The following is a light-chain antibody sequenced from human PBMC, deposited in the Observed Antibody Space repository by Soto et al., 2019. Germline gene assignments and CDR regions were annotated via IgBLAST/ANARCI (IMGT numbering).Light chain of an antibody. CDR2: WAS. CDR3: QQYYSTPPT. CDR1: QSVLYSSNNKNY. Sequence: DIVMTQSPDSLAVSLGERATINCKSSQSVLYSSNNKNYLAWYQQKPGQPKLLIYWASTRESGVPDRFSGSGSGTDFTLTISSLQAEDVAVYYCQQYYSTPPTVGQGTKVEIK. J-gene: IGKJ1*01. V-gene: IGKV4-1*01.